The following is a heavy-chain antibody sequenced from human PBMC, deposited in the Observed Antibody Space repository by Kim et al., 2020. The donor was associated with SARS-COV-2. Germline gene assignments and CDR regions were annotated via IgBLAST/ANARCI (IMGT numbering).Heavy chain of an antibody. CDR3: LGGFYFDY. V-gene: IGHV1-3*01. J-gene: IGHJ4*02. CDR2: GNGNT. D-gene: IGHD3-16*01. Sequence: GNGNTKYSQKFQGRVTVTTDPSASTAYMELSFLRSEDSAVYYCLGGFYFDYWGQGTLVTVSS.